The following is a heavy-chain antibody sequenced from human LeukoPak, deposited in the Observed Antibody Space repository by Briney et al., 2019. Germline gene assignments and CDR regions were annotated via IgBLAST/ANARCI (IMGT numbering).Heavy chain of an antibody. J-gene: IGHJ4*02. Sequence: PGGSLRLSCAASGFTFSSYAMSWVRQAPGKGLEWVSAISGSGGNTYYADSVKGRFTISRDNSKNTLYLQMNSLRAEDTAVYYCAKSPRGNPTIFDYWGQGTLVTVSS. CDR2: ISGSGGNT. CDR3: AKSPRGNPTIFDY. CDR1: GFTFSSYA. D-gene: IGHD1-14*01. V-gene: IGHV3-23*01.